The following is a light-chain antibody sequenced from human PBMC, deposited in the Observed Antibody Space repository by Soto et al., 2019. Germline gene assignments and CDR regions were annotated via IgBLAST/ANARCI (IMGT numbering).Light chain of an antibody. CDR1: SSDIGGSNS. CDR2: DVS. CDR3: SSSSTSGTLVV. V-gene: IGLV2-14*01. Sequence: QSVLTQPASVSGSPGQTIIISCTGTSSDIGGSNSVSWYQQHPDRAPKLILFDVSHRPSKIPDRFSGSQSGTTAFLTISVLQAVDEADYYCSSSSTSGTLVVFGGGTKVTVL. J-gene: IGLJ3*02.